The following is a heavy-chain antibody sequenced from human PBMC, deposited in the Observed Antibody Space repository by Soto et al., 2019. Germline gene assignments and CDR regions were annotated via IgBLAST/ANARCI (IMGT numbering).Heavy chain of an antibody. Sequence: GGSLRLSCAASGFTFSSYGMHWVRQAPGKGLEWVAVIWYDGSNKYYADSVKGRFTISRDNSKNTLYLQMNCLRAEDTAVYYCARESGIAALNYFDYWGQGTLVTVSS. CDR3: ARESGIAALNYFDY. D-gene: IGHD6-6*01. V-gene: IGHV3-33*01. J-gene: IGHJ4*02. CDR2: IWYDGSNK. CDR1: GFTFSSYG.